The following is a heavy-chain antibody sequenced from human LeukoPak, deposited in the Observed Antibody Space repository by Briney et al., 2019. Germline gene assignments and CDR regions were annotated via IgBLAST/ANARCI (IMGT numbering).Heavy chain of an antibody. D-gene: IGHD2-2*01. CDR1: GYTFTSYG. V-gene: IGHV1-18*04. J-gene: IGHJ6*04. Sequence: GASVKVSCKASGYTFTSYGISWVRQAPGQGLEWMGWISAYNGNTNYAQKLQGRVTMTTDTSTSTAYMELRSVRSDDTAVYYCARGGGFCSSTSCPIGGGMDVWGKGTTVTVSS. CDR2: ISAYNGNT. CDR3: ARGGGFCSSTSCPIGGGMDV.